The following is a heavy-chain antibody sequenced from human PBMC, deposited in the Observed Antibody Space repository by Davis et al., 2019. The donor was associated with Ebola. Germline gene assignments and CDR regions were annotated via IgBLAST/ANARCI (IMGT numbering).Heavy chain of an antibody. D-gene: IGHD1-14*01. CDR3: TGRSTGY. J-gene: IGHJ4*02. CDR1: GFSFSGSA. Sequence: PGGSLRLSCAASGFSFSGSAMHWVRQASGKGLEWVGHIRSRDHNYATSYAESVKGRFTISRDDSSNTAYLQMNTLKTEDTAVYYCTGRSTGYWGQGTLVTVSS. V-gene: IGHV3-73*01. CDR2: IRSRDHNYAT.